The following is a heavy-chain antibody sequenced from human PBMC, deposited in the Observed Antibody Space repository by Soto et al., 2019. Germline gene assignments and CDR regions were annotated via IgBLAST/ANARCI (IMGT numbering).Heavy chain of an antibody. CDR3: ARDQQQLAKLFGY. D-gene: IGHD6-13*01. CDR2: IYYSGST. CDR1: VGSISSSSYY. J-gene: IGHJ4*02. Sequence: SETLSLTCTVSVGSISSSSYYWGWIRQPPGTGLEWIGSIYYSGSTYYNPSLKSRVTISVDTSKKQFSLKLSSVTAADTAVYYCARDQQQLAKLFGYWGQGTLGTVSS. V-gene: IGHV4-39*07.